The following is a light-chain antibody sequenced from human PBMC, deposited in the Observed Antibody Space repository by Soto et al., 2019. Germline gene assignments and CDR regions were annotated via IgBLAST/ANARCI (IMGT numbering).Light chain of an antibody. CDR2: GNS. Sequence: QSVLTQPPSVSGAPGQRVTISCTGSSSNIGAGYDVHWYQQLPGTAPKLLIYGNSNRPSGVPDRFSGSKSGTSASLAITGLQAEDVADYQSQSYASSLSGYVFGSGTKGTV. CDR1: SSNIGAGYD. CDR3: QSYASSLSGYV. J-gene: IGLJ1*01. V-gene: IGLV1-40*01.